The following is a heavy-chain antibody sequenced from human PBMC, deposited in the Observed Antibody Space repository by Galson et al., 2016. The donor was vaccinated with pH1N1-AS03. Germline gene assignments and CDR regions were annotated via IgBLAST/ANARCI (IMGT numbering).Heavy chain of an antibody. D-gene: IGHD1-14*01. CDR1: GDSFSSYA. Sequence: SVKVSCKASGDSFSSYAFTWVRLAPGQGLEWMGGIIPIFGKPQYAQKFQGRVTITADESTTTVYMDLSSLIPDATAMYSCARDGPGIVRANAHWGQGTLVTVSS. CDR3: ARDGPGIVRANAH. V-gene: IGHV1-69*13. J-gene: IGHJ1*01. CDR2: IIPIFGKP.